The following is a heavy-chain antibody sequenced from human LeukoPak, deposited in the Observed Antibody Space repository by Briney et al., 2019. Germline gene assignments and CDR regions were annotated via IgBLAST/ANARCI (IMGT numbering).Heavy chain of an antibody. J-gene: IGHJ5*02. V-gene: IGHV4-4*07. CDR1: GGSISNYY. CDR2: IYSSGTT. D-gene: IGHD5-12*01. Sequence: SGTLSLTCTVSGGSISNYYWSWIRQPAGKGLEWVGRIYSSGTTSYNPSLKSRVTLSVDPSKNQFSLKLSSVPAADSAVYFCASGSSGYDPWGQGTLVTVSS. CDR3: ASGSSGYDP.